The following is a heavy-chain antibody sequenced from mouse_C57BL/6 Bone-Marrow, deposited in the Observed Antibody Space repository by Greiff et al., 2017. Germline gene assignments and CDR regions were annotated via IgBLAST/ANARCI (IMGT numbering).Heavy chain of an antibody. CDR2: IYPGDGDT. J-gene: IGHJ1*03. D-gene: IGHD1-1*01. V-gene: IGHV1-82*01. CDR3: ARSSYYSSRYFDV. CDR1: GYAFSSSW. Sequence: QVQLQQSGPELVKPGASVKISCKASGYAFSSSWMNWVKQRPGQGLEWIGRIYPGDGDTDYNGKFKGKATLTADKSSSTAYMQLSSLTAEYSAVYFYARSSYYSSRYFDVWGTGTTVTVSS.